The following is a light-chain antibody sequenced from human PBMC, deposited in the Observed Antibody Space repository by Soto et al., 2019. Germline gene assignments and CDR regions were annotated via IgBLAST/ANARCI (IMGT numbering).Light chain of an antibody. Sequence: EIVLTQSPGTLSLSPGERATLSCRTSQSVRSTFLAWYQQKPGQAPRLLIYGASTRATDIPDRFSGSGSGTAFTLTISRLEPEDFAVYYCHQYDTAPTTFGRGTKVEIK. CDR1: QSVRSTF. CDR2: GAS. V-gene: IGKV3-20*01. J-gene: IGKJ4*01. CDR3: HQYDTAPTT.